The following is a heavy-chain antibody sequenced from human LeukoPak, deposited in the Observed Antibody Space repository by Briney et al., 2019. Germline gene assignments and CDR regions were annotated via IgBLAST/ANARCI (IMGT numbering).Heavy chain of an antibody. Sequence: ASVTVSCKASGYTFTGYYMHWVRQAPGQGLEWMGWINPNSGGTNYAQKFQGWVTMTRDTSISTAYMELSRLRSDDTAVYYCARVLNSGYDLYTLGYWGQGTLVTVSS. CDR3: ARVLNSGYDLYTLGY. CDR2: INPNSGGT. CDR1: GYTFTGYY. D-gene: IGHD5-12*01. J-gene: IGHJ4*02. V-gene: IGHV1-2*04.